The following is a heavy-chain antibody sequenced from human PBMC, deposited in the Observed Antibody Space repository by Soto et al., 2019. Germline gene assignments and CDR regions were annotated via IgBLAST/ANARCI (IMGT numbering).Heavy chain of an antibody. J-gene: IGHJ3*02. D-gene: IGHD4-17*01. CDR3: AKDIAVTTSAFDI. Sequence: EVQLLESGGGLVQPGGSLRLSCAASGFTFSSYAMSWVRQDPGKGLEWVSAISGSGGSTYYADSVKGRFTISRDKSKNSLYLQMNSLRAEDTAVYYGAKDIAVTTSAFDIWGKGTMVTVSS. CDR1: GFTFSSYA. CDR2: ISGSGGST. V-gene: IGHV3-23*01.